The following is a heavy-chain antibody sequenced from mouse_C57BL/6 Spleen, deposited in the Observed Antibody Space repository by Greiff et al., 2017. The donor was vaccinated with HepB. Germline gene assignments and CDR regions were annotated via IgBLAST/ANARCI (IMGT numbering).Heavy chain of an antibody. J-gene: IGHJ1*03. CDR1: GYAFSSSW. V-gene: IGHV1-82*01. CDR2: IYPGDGST. D-gene: IGHD1-1*01. Sequence: QVQLQQSGPELVKPGASVKISCKASGYAFSSSWMNWVKQRPGKGLEWIGRIYPGDGSTNYNGKFKGKATLTADKSSSTAYMQLSSLTSEASAVSFFAREDYGSSYRYFDVWGTGTTVTVSS. CDR3: AREDYGSSYRYFDV.